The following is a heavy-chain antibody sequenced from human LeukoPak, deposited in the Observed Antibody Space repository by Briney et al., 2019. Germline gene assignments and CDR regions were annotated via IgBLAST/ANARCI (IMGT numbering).Heavy chain of an antibody. CDR2: ISSSSSYT. J-gene: IGHJ4*02. Sequence: PGGSLRLSCAASGLTFSDYYMSWIRQAPGKGLEWVSYISSSSSYTNYADSVKGRFTISRDNAKNSLYLQMNSLRAEDTAVYYCAKAGGYCTGGTCSIFDYWGQGTLVTVSS. V-gene: IGHV3-11*05. D-gene: IGHD2-8*02. CDR1: GLTFSDYY. CDR3: AKAGGYCTGGTCSIFDY.